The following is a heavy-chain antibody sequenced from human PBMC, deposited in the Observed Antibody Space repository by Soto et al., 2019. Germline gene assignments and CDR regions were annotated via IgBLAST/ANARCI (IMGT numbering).Heavy chain of an antibody. CDR1: GYTFTGYY. J-gene: IGHJ6*02. CDR2: INPNSGGT. Sequence: ASVKVSCKASGYTFTGYYMHWVRQAPGQGLEWMGWINPNSGGTNYAQKFQGWVTMTRDTSISTAYMELSRVRSDDTAVYYCAREGSGAAGSSSYGMDVWGQGTTVTVSS. D-gene: IGHD6-13*01. CDR3: AREGSGAAGSSSYGMDV. V-gene: IGHV1-2*04.